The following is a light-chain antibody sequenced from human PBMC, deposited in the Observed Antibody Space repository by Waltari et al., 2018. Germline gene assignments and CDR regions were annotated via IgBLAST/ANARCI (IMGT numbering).Light chain of an antibody. CDR1: QSVSTN. Sequence: ELVMTQSPATLSVSPGERATLSCRASQSVSTNVAWYQQRPGQAPRLLINGASTRATGIPASVSGRGSGREFTLTITSLQSEECAVYYCQHYNNQPSWTFGQGTKVEIK. CDR2: GAS. V-gene: IGKV3-15*01. J-gene: IGKJ1*01. CDR3: QHYNNQPSWT.